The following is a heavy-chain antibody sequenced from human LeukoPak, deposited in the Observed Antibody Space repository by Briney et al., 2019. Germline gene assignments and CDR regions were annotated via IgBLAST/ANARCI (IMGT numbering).Heavy chain of an antibody. Sequence: PSETLSLTCTVSGGSISSGSYYWRWIRQPAGKGLEWIGRIYTSGSTNYNPSLKSRVTISVDTSKNQFSLKLSSVTAADTAVYYCARGKLRFSFDDAFDIWGQGTMVTVSS. V-gene: IGHV4-61*02. CDR1: GGSISSGSYY. J-gene: IGHJ3*02. D-gene: IGHD3-3*01. CDR3: ARGKLRFSFDDAFDI. CDR2: IYTSGST.